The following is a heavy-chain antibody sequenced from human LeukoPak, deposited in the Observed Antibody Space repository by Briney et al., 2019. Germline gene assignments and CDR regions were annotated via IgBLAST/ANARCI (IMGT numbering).Heavy chain of an antibody. V-gene: IGHV4-59*12. CDR3: ARDGVGTYYFDY. CDR2: IYYSGST. Sequence: PSETLSLTCTVSGGSISSYYWSWIRQPPGKGLEWIGYIYYSGSTNYNPSLKSRVTISVDTSKNQFSLKLSSVTAADTAVYYCARDGVGTYYFDYWGQGTLVTVSS. CDR1: GGSISSYY. J-gene: IGHJ4*02. D-gene: IGHD3-3*01.